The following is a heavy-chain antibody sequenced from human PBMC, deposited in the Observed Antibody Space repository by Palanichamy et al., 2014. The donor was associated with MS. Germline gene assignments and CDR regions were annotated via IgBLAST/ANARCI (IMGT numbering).Heavy chain of an antibody. D-gene: IGHD4-17*01. J-gene: IGHJ5*02. V-gene: IGHV4-61*01. CDR3: ARGSPAVSTARTYNYFDT. Sequence: HGQLQESGPGLVKPAETLSLTCSVSSGSVTGGSYYWSWIRQPPGKGLEWIGYSYYSGSTNYNPSLKSRVTVSVDTSKNQFSLKLQSLSAADTAVYYCARGSPAVSTARTYNYFDTWGQGILVTVSA. CDR1: SGSVTGGSYY. CDR2: SYYSGST.